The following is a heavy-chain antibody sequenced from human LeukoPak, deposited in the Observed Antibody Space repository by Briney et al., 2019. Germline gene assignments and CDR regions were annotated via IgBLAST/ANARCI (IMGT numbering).Heavy chain of an antibody. J-gene: IGHJ4*02. Sequence: GGSLRLSCAASGFTFSSYWMNWVRQAPGKGLVWVSRIASDGSSTTYADSVKGRFSISRENAKNTLYLQMNSLRVEDTAVYYCARGPPHGNDYWGQGTLVTVSS. V-gene: IGHV3-74*01. CDR2: IASDGSST. CDR3: ARGPPHGNDY. CDR1: GFTFSSYW. D-gene: IGHD4-23*01.